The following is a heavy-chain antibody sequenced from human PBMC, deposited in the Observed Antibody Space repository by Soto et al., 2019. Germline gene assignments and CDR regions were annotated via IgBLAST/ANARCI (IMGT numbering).Heavy chain of an antibody. CDR2: IYYSGST. CDR3: ARHQAYYDFWSGFHGWFDP. V-gene: IGHV4-59*08. Sequence: SEPLDITCTVSGVSIISYYWSWIRQPPGKGLEWIVYIYYSGSTNYNPSLKSRVTISVDTSKNQFSLKLSSVTAADTAVYYCARHQAYYDFWSGFHGWFDPWGQGTLVTVSS. J-gene: IGHJ5*02. D-gene: IGHD3-3*01. CDR1: GVSIISYY.